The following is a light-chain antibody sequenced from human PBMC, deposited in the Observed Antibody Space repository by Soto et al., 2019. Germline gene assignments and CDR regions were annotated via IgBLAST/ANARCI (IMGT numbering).Light chain of an antibody. V-gene: IGKV1-9*01. J-gene: IGKJ1*01. CDR1: QGISSY. Sequence: XIQLTQSPSFLAASVVEIVTVTGRASQGISSYLAWYQQKPGKAPKLLLYDAATLESGVPPRFSGSGSGTEFTLPISSLQPHDFANYYCQQHNSYSGWTFGHGPTV. CDR2: DAA. CDR3: QQHNSYSGWT.